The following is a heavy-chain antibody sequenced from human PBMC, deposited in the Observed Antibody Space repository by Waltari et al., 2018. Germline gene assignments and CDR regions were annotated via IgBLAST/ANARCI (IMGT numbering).Heavy chain of an antibody. J-gene: IGHJ4*02. Sequence: EVQLVESGGGLVQPGGSLRLSCAASGFTFGSYWMSWVRRAPGKGLGWVANIKEDGSEKNYVDSVKGRFTISRDNAKNSLYLQMNSLRAEDTAVYFCARDNSSSWYFFDYWGQGTVVTVSS. D-gene: IGHD6-13*01. CDR3: ARDNSSSWYFFDY. CDR1: GFTFGSYW. CDR2: IKEDGSEK. V-gene: IGHV3-7*01.